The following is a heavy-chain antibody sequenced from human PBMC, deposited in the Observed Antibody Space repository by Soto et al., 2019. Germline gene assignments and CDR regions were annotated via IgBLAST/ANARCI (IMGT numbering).Heavy chain of an antibody. V-gene: IGHV3-15*01. D-gene: IGHD1-26*01. CDR2: INSKTDGGTT. CDR3: TTREGATWYYGMDV. J-gene: IGHJ6*02. Sequence: GGSLRLSCAASGFTFSNAWMSWVRQAPGKGLEWVGRINSKTDGGTTDYAAPVKGRFTISRDDSKNTLYLQMNSLKTEDTAVYYCTTREGATWYYGMDVWGQGTTVTVSS. CDR1: GFTFSNAW.